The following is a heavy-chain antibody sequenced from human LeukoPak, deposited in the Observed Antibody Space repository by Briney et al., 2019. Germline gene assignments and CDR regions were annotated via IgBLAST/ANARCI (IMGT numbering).Heavy chain of an antibody. D-gene: IGHD3-3*01. Sequence: GGSLRLSCAASGFTFSSYSMNWVRQAPGKGLEWVSSISSSSSYIYYADSVKGRFTISRDNAKNSLYLQMNSLRAEDTAVYYCARAPSKYDFWSGNHYYYMDVWGKGTTVTVSS. CDR1: GFTFSSYS. V-gene: IGHV3-21*01. CDR3: ARAPSKYDFWSGNHYYYMDV. CDR2: ISSSSSYI. J-gene: IGHJ6*03.